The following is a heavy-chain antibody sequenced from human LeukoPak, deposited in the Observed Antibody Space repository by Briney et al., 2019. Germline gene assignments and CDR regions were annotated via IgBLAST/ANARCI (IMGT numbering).Heavy chain of an antibody. J-gene: IGHJ4*02. D-gene: IGHD5-18*01. V-gene: IGHV1-18*04. CDR1: GYSFTSYG. CDR3: ARAYSYGYGPLDY. CDR2: TSTDNGNT. Sequence: ASVKVSCKSSGYSFTSYGINWVRQAPGQGLEWMGWTSTDNGNTDYAQNLQGRVTMTTDTSTSTAYMEVRSLRSGDTAVYYCARAYSYGYGPLDYWGQGTLVTVSS.